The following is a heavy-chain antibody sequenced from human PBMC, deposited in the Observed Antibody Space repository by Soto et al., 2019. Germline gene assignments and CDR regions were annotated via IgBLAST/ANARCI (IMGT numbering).Heavy chain of an antibody. V-gene: IGHV3-21*01. D-gene: IGHD6-6*01. J-gene: IGHJ6*03. Sequence: GGSLRLSCAASGFTFSSYSMNWVRQAPGKGLEWVSSISSSSSYIYYADSVKGRFTISRDNAKNSLYLQMNSLRAEDTAVYYCARVVEHSSSSLLYYYYMDVWGKGTTVTVSS. CDR3: ARVVEHSSSSLLYYYYMDV. CDR2: ISSSSSYI. CDR1: GFTFSSYS.